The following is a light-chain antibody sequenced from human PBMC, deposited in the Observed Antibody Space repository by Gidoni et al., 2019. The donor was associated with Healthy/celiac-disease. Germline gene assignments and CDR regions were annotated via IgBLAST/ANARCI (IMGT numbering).Light chain of an antibody. J-gene: IGKJ1*01. CDR2: KAS. CDR3: QQYNSYWT. V-gene: IGKV1-5*03. Sequence: DIQMTQSPSTLSASVRDRVTITCRASQSISIWLAWYQQKPGKAPKLRIYKASSLESGVPSRFSGSGSGTEFTLTISSLQPDDFATYYCQQYNSYWTFGQGTKVEIK. CDR1: QSISIW.